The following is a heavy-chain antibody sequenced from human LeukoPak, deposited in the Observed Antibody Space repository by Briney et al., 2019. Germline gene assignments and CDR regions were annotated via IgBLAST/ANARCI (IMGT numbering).Heavy chain of an antibody. CDR3: ARDPGGNLDY. CDR1: GGTFSSYA. Sequence: GASVKVSCKASGGTFSSYAISWVRPAPGQGLEWMGRIIPILGIANYAQKFQGRVTITADKSTSTAYMELSSLRSEDTAVYYCARDPGGNLDYWGQGTLVTVSS. J-gene: IGHJ4*02. CDR2: IIPILGIA. V-gene: IGHV1-69*04. D-gene: IGHD4-23*01.